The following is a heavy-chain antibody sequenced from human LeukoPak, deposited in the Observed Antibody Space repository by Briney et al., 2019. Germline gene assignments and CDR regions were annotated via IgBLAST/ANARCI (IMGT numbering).Heavy chain of an antibody. CDR3: AREGSPGITGKIKPYYFDY. V-gene: IGHV4-34*01. D-gene: IGHD1-20*01. CDR2: INHSRST. Sequence: SETLSLTCAVYGGSFSGYYWSWIRQPPGKGLEWIGEINHSRSTNYNPSLKSRVTISVDTSKNQFSLKLSSVTAADTAVYYCAREGSPGITGKIKPYYFDYWGQGTLVTVSS. CDR1: GGSFSGYY. J-gene: IGHJ4*02.